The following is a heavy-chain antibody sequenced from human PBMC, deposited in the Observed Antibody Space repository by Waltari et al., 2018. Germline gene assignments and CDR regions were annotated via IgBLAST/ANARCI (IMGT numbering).Heavy chain of an antibody. Sequence: EVQLLESGGGLVQRGGSLRLSCAVSGFTFSNYAMSWVRQAPGKGLEWVSGISGGGDNTYSAESVKGRCTISRDNSKNTLYLQMNSLRAEDTAVYYCAKDAGSWNYYYMDVWGKGTTVTISS. CDR3: AKDAGSWNYYYMDV. CDR1: GFTFSNYA. D-gene: IGHD1-26*01. J-gene: IGHJ6*03. V-gene: IGHV3-23*01. CDR2: ISGGGDNT.